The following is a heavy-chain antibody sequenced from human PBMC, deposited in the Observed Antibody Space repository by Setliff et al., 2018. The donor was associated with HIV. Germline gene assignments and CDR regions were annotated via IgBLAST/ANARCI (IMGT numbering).Heavy chain of an antibody. J-gene: IGHJ4*02. CDR3: ARQTWEYYDTLTGYYRSPKNFDS. V-gene: IGHV4-39*01. CDR2: ISYTGST. D-gene: IGHD3-9*01. Sequence: SGTLSLTCTVPGGSINRSNYYWGWIRQHPGKGLEWIGTISYTGSTYYDPSLKSRVTISLDTSKNQFFLKLSSVTAPDTAIYYCARQTWEYYDTLTGYYRSPKNFDSWGQGTLVTVSS. CDR1: GGSINRSNYY.